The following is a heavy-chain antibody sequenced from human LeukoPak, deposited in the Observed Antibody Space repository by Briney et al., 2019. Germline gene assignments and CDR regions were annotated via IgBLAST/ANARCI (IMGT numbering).Heavy chain of an antibody. CDR3: ARDRDGSGSPYFDY. V-gene: IGHV4-59*01. D-gene: IGHD3-10*01. CDR2: IYYSGST. CDR1: GGSICSYY. Sequence: SETLSLTCTVSGGSICSYYWSWIRQPPGKGLEWIGYIYYSGSTNYNPSLKSRVTISVDTSKNQFSLKLSSVTAADTAVYYCARDRDGSGSPYFDYWGQGTLVTVSS. J-gene: IGHJ4*02.